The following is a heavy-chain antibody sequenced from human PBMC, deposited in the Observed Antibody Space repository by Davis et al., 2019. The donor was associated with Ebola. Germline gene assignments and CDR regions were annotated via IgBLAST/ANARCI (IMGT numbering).Heavy chain of an antibody. CDR1: GFTFSSYS. CDR3: AATYDTSGYPTDY. CDR2: ISSSSYYI. V-gene: IGHV3-21*01. J-gene: IGHJ4*02. Sequence: GESLKISCAASGFTFSSYSMNWLRQAPGMGLELVSSISSSSYYIYYADSVKGRFTISRDNAKKSLYLQMNSLRAEDTGVYYCAATYDTSGYPTDYLGQGTLVTVSS. D-gene: IGHD3-22*01.